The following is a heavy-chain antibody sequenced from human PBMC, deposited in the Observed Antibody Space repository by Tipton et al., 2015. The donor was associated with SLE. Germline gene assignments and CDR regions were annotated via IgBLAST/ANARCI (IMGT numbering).Heavy chain of an antibody. V-gene: IGHV3-74*01. J-gene: IGHJ6*02. CDR3: GTTTTDYGMDV. D-gene: IGHD1-1*01. Sequence: SLRLSCAASGFTFSSNWMHWVRQAPGQGLVWVSRVGPDGTTTTYADSVKGRFTISRDNAKSTLFLEMNSLRADDTAVYYCGTTTTDYGMDVWGQGTTVTVSS. CDR1: GFTFSSNW. CDR2: VGPDGTTT.